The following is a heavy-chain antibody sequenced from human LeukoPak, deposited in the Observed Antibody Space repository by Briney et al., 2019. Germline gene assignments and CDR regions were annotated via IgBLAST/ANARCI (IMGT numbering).Heavy chain of an antibody. V-gene: IGHV3-21*01. CDR3: ARDMTPYGSGSYDP. J-gene: IGHJ5*02. CDR1: GVTFSNYM. Sequence: GGSLRLSCVASGVTFSNYMLNWVRQAPGKGLEWVSSISSSSSYIYYADSVKGRFTISRDNAKNSLYLQMNSLRAEDTAVYYCARDMTPYGSGSYDPWGQGTLVTVSS. D-gene: IGHD3-10*01. CDR2: ISSSSSYI.